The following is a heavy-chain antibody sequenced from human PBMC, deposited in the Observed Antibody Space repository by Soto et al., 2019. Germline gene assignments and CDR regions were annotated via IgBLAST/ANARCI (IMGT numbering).Heavy chain of an antibody. CDR2: IKEDGSRK. CDR1: GFIFNDYW. V-gene: IGHV3-7*01. Sequence: EVQLVESGGGLVQPGGSLRLSCAASGFIFNDYWMAWVRQAPGKGLEWVANIKEDGSRKYDMESAKGRITISRDNAKNSLFLQMNSLRVEDTAVYYCVSFEAIGSWGQGTLVTVSS. J-gene: IGHJ4*02. CDR3: VSFEAIGS.